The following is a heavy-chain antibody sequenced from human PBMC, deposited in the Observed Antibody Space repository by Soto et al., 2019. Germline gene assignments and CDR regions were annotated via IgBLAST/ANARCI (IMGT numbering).Heavy chain of an antibody. V-gene: IGHV4-4*07. CDR1: GGSISGFY. Sequence: SETLSLTCTVSGGSISGFYWSWIRQPAGRGLEWIGLIYASGTTNYNPSLKSRVTMSLDSSKSQFSLKLSSVTAADSAVYYCARVFSGMDVWGQGNTVTVSS. CDR3: ARVFSGMDV. CDR2: IYASGTT. J-gene: IGHJ6*02.